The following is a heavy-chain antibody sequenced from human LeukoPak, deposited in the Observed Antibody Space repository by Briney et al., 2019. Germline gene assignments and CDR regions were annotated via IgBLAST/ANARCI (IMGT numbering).Heavy chain of an antibody. CDR3: AKHKIAWRTFDC. CDR2: ISSSMISI. CDR1: GFTFRRYD. J-gene: IGHJ4*02. Sequence: GGSLRLSCASSGFTFRRYDMNWVRQAPGQGLEWVSFISSSMISIHYVDSVKGRFTISRDNAKNSLYLQMNSLRVEDTAVYYCAKHKIAWRTFDCWGQGTLVTVSS. D-gene: IGHD1/OR15-1a*01. V-gene: IGHV3-21*06.